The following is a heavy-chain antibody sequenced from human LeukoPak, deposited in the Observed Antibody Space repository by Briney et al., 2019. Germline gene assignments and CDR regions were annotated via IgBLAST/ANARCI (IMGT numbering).Heavy chain of an antibody. J-gene: IGHJ4*02. CDR3: ARARRGSTSSPFRSSIAARNYFDY. Sequence: PSETLSLTCAVYGGSFSGYYWSWIRQPPGKGLEWIGEINHSGSTNYNPSLKSRVTISVDTSKNQFSLKLSSVTAADTAVYYCARARRGSTSSPFRSSIAARNYFDYWRQGTLVTVSS. D-gene: IGHD6-6*01. CDR2: INHSGST. CDR1: GGSFSGYY. V-gene: IGHV4-34*01.